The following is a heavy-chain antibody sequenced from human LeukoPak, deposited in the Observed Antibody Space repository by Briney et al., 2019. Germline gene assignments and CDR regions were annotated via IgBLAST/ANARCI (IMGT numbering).Heavy chain of an antibody. CDR3: ARELAAGVSPSFDY. Sequence: PGGSLRLSCAASGFTFDDYAMHWVRQAPGKGLEWVSGISWNSGSIGYADSVKGRFTISRDNAKNSLYLQMNSLRAEDTAVYYCARELAAGVSPSFDYWGQGTLVTVSS. V-gene: IGHV3-9*01. D-gene: IGHD6-13*01. CDR2: ISWNSGSI. CDR1: GFTFDDYA. J-gene: IGHJ4*02.